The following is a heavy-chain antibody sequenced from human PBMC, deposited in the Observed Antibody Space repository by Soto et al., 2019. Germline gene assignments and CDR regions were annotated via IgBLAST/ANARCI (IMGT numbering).Heavy chain of an antibody. CDR3: ARDAIVVVVAATDYYYYYGMDV. D-gene: IGHD2-15*01. V-gene: IGHV1-2*02. CDR2: INPNSGGT. J-gene: IGHJ6*02. Sequence: ASVKVSCKASGYTFTGYYMHWVRQPPGQGLEWMGWINPNSGGTNYAQKFQGRVTMTRDTSISTAYMELSRLRSDDTAVYYCARDAIVVVVAATDYYYYYGMDVWGQGTTVTVSS. CDR1: GYTFTGYY.